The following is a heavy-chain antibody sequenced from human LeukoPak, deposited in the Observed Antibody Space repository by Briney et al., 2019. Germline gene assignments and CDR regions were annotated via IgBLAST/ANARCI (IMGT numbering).Heavy chain of an antibody. CDR2: INPNSGGT. Sequence: ASVKVSCKASGYTFTGYYMHWVRQAPGQGLEWMGWINPNSGGTNYAQKFQGRVTMTRDTSISTAYMELSRLRSEDTAVYYCARAILYYYYYMDVWGKGTTVTISS. J-gene: IGHJ6*03. CDR1: GYTFTGYY. CDR3: ARAILYYYYYMDV. V-gene: IGHV1-2*02. D-gene: IGHD2-21*01.